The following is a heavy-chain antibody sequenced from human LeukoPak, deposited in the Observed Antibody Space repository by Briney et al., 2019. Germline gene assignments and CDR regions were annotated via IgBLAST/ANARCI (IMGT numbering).Heavy chain of an antibody. CDR1: GFNFDDYA. D-gene: IGHD6-13*01. Sequence: GGSLRLSCAASGFNFDDYAMHWVRQAPGKGLEWVSGISWNSGSIGYADSVKGRFSISRDNAKNSLYLQMNSLRAEDMALYYCAKDGYWYSSSSYFDYWGQGTLVTVSS. J-gene: IGHJ4*02. V-gene: IGHV3-9*03. CDR2: ISWNSGSI. CDR3: AKDGYWYSSSSYFDY.